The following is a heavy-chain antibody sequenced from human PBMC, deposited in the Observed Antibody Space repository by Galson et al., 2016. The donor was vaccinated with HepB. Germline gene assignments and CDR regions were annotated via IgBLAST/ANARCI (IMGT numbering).Heavy chain of an antibody. CDR1: GGTFSSYA. D-gene: IGHD3-22*01. Sequence: SVKVSCKASGGTFSSYAISWVRQAPGQGLEWMGGIIPILGIANYAQKFQGRVTITADKSTSTAYMELSSLRSEDTAVYYCARVRGIVVVNYYYGMDVLGQGTTVAVS. CDR2: IIPILGIA. CDR3: ARVRGIVVVNYYYGMDV. J-gene: IGHJ6*02. V-gene: IGHV1-69*10.